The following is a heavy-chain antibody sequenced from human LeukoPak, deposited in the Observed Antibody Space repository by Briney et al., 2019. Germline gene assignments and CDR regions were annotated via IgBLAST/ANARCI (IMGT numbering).Heavy chain of an antibody. J-gene: IGHJ4*02. CDR3: AKAPTYGDYFLDY. CDR2: ISGGGGST. V-gene: IGHV3-23*01. Sequence: GGSLRLSCAASGFPFSSYAMSWVRQAPGKGLEWVSAISGGGGSTYYADSVKGRFTISRDNSKNTLYLQMNSLRAEDTAVYYCAKAPTYGDYFLDYWGQGTLVTVSS. CDR1: GFPFSSYA. D-gene: IGHD4-17*01.